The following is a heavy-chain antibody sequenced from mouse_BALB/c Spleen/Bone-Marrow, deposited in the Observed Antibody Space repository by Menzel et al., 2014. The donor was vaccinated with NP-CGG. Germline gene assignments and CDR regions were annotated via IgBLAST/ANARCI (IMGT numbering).Heavy chain of an antibody. D-gene: IGHD1-1*01. CDR1: GFTFSSYA. Sequence: EVMLVESGGGLVKPEGSLKLSCAASGFTFSSYAMSWVRQTPEKRLEWVATISSGGTYTYYPDSVTGRFTISRDNAKNTLYLQMSSLRSEDTAMYYCARQGVYGSKIAWFAYWGQGTLVTVSA. CDR3: ARQGVYGSKIAWFAY. CDR2: ISSGGTYT. J-gene: IGHJ3*01. V-gene: IGHV5-9-3*01.